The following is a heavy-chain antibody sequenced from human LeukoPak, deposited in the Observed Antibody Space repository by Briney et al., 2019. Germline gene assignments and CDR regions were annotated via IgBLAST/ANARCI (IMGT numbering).Heavy chain of an antibody. CDR1: GYTFTGYY. CDR3: ARVPYSSSWYYFDY. V-gene: IGHV1-2*02. Sequence: ASVKVSCKASGYTFTGYYMHWVRQAPGQGLEWMGWINPNSGGTNYAQKFQGRDTMTRDTSISTAYMELSRLRSDDTAVYYCARVPYSSSWYYFDYWGQGTLVTVSS. D-gene: IGHD6-13*01. CDR2: INPNSGGT. J-gene: IGHJ4*02.